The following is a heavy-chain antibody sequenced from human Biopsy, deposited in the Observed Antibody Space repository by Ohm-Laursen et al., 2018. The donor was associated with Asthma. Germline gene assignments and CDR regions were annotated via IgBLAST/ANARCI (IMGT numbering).Heavy chain of an antibody. J-gene: IGHJ3*02. D-gene: IGHD1-1*01. Sequence: SLRLSCAAFGFSLGNFAIHWVRQAPGKGLEWVGVISKDASTQDYADSVKGRFTMARDNSKNTLDLQMNSLREEDTAVYYCVRDGTDDAFDIWGQGTVVSASS. V-gene: IGHV3-30*01. CDR3: VRDGTDDAFDI. CDR2: ISKDASTQ. CDR1: GFSLGNFA.